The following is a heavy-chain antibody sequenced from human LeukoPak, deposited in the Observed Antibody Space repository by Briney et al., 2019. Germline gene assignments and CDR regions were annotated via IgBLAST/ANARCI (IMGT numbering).Heavy chain of an antibody. CDR1: GFTFSSYG. J-gene: IGHJ6*03. V-gene: IGHV3-74*01. CDR3: ARTILSLHMDV. D-gene: IGHD2-2*02. CDR2: INSDGSST. Sequence: GGTLRLSCAASGFTFSSYGMSWVRQAPGKGLVWVSRINSDGSSTSYADSVKGRFTISRDNAKNTLYLQMNSLRAEDTAVYYCARTILSLHMDVWGKGTTVTISS.